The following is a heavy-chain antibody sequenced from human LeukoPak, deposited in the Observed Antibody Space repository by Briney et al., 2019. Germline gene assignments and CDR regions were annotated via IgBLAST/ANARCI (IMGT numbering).Heavy chain of an antibody. J-gene: IGHJ5*02. CDR2: IYHSGST. CDR1: GTSISSGAHY. Sequence: SGTLSLTCAVSGTSISSGAHYWSWIRQPPGKGLEWIVSIYHSGSTYYNPSLNSRITISVDTSKNQFSLKLSSVTAADTAVYYCARTGVIGWFDPWGQGTLVTVSS. V-gene: IGHV4-30-2*03. D-gene: IGHD3-22*01. CDR3: ARTGVIGWFDP.